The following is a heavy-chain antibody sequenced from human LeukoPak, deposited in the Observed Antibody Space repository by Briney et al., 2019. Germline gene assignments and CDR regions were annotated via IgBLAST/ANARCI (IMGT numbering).Heavy chain of an antibody. D-gene: IGHD3-22*01. CDR1: GYTFTSYY. Sequence: ASVKVSCKASGYTFTSYYMHWVRQAPGQGLEWMGIINPSGGSTSYAQKFQGRVTMTRDMSTSTVYMELSSLRSEDTAVYYCARDRQSDYYDSSGYKYYFDYWGQGTLVTVSS. V-gene: IGHV1-46*01. J-gene: IGHJ4*02. CDR2: INPSGGST. CDR3: ARDRQSDYYDSSGYKYYFDY.